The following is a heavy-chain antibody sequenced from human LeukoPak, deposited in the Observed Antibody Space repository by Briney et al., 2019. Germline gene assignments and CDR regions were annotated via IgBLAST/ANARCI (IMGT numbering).Heavy chain of an antibody. V-gene: IGHV5-51*01. CDR2: IYPGDSDT. CDR3: ARQVNLGGGMATIYFDY. CDR1: GYSSTSYW. D-gene: IGHD5-24*01. Sequence: GESLKSSCKASGYSSTSYWIGWVRQLPAKGLEWMGIIYPGDSDTRYSPSFQGHVTISADKSISTAYLQWSSLKASDTAMYYCARQVNLGGGMATIYFDYWGQGTLVTVSS. J-gene: IGHJ4*02.